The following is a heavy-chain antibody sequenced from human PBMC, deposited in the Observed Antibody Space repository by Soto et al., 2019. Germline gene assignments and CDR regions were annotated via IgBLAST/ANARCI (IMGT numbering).Heavy chain of an antibody. CDR2: ISCCGGST. CDR1: GFNCKKFA. D-gene: IGHD6-19*01. J-gene: IGHJ4*02. V-gene: IGHV3-23*01. CDR3: ARADGEQWQVHPLDN. Sequence: EVQLLESGGGVVQPGGSLRLSCVASGFNCKKFAMAWGRQAPGEGLEWVSGISCCGGSTSYADSVKGRFSIDRDDSKNTLSLQMNSLRVEDTAQYYCARADGEQWQVHPLDNWGQGTLVTVS.